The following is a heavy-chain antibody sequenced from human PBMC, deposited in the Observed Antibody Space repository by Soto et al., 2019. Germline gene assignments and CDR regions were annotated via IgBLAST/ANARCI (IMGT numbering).Heavy chain of an antibody. CDR1: GGTFSRYG. V-gene: IGHV1-69*12. D-gene: IGHD2-15*01. Sequence: QVQLVQSGAEVKKPGSSVKVSCKASGGTFSRYGISWVRQAPGHGLEWMGGIIPSFGTTNYAQKFQGRVTITADESTSTAYMELSCLRSEATAVYYCASSAAGNYYYGMDVWGQGTTVTVSS. J-gene: IGHJ6*02. CDR2: IIPSFGTT. CDR3: ASSAAGNYYYGMDV.